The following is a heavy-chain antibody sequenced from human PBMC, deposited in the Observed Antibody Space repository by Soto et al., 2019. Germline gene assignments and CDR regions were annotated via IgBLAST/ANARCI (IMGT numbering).Heavy chain of an antibody. D-gene: IGHD3-22*01. Sequence: SETLSLTCTVSGGSISSSSYYWGWIRQPPGKGLEWIGYIYYSGSTYYNPSLKSRVTISADTSKNQFSLKLSSVTAADTAVYYCAREVGYYHSSGSPPEHYGIDVRGQGTTVTVSS. CDR1: GGSISSSSYY. J-gene: IGHJ6*02. CDR2: IYYSGST. V-gene: IGHV4-31*03. CDR3: AREVGYYHSSGSPPEHYGIDV.